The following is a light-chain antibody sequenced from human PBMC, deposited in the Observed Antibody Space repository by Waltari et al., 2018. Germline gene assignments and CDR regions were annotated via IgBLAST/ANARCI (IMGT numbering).Light chain of an antibody. CDR2: DSS. CDR1: QSVSSNS. Sequence: EIVLTQSPDTLSLSPGAGATLSCRASQSVSSNSLAWYQQRPGQAPRLLIYDSSRRATGIPDRFSGSGSGTDFTLTINRLEPEDFAVYYCQQYGTSSITFGQGTRL. CDR3: QQYGTSSIT. J-gene: IGKJ5*01. V-gene: IGKV3-20*01.